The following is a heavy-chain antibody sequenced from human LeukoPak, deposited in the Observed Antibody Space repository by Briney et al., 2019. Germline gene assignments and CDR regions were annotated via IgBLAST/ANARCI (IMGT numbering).Heavy chain of an antibody. D-gene: IGHD3-22*01. Sequence: ASVKVSCKASGYTFTSYGISWVRQAPGQGLEWMGWISAYNGNTNYAQKLQGRVTMTTDTSTSTVYMELRSLRSEDTAVYYCAREYYYDSSGYLHYMDVWGTGTTVTVSS. CDR2: ISAYNGNT. V-gene: IGHV1-18*01. CDR3: AREYYYDSSGYLHYMDV. CDR1: GYTFTSYG. J-gene: IGHJ6*03.